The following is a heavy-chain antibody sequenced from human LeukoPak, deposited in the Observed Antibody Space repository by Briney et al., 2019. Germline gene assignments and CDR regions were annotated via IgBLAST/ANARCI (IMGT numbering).Heavy chain of an antibody. J-gene: IGHJ4*02. D-gene: IGHD3-3*01. CDR1: GGSFSGYY. V-gene: IGHV4-34*01. CDR2: INHSGST. CDR3: ARGDTYYDFWSGYYNN. Sequence: PSETLSLTCAVYGGSFSGYYWSWIRQPPGKGLEWIGEINHSGSTNYNPSLKSRVTISVDTSKNQFSLKLSSVTAADTAVYYCARGDTYYDFWSGYYNNWGQGTLVTVSS.